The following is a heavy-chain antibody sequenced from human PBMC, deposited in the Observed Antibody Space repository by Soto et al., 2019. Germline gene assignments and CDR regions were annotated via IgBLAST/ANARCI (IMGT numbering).Heavy chain of an antibody. CDR3: AKAISYPYYFDY. CDR1: GFTFDDYA. V-gene: IGHV3-9*01. D-gene: IGHD2-21*01. CDR2: ISWNSGSI. Sequence: EVQLVESGGGLVQPGRSLRLSCAASGFTFDDYAMHWVRQAPGKGLEWVSGISWNSGSIGYADSVKGRFTISRDNAKNSLYLQMNSLSAEDTALYYCAKAISYPYYFDYWGQGTLVTVSS. J-gene: IGHJ4*02.